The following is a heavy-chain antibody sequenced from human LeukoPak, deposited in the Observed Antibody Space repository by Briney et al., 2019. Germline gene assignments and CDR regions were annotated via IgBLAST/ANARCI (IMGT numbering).Heavy chain of an antibody. J-gene: IGHJ4*02. CDR2: ISGSGGST. D-gene: IGHD6-13*01. CDR3: AKSVLNIAAEVDY. V-gene: IGHV3-23*01. CDR1: GFTVSTNY. Sequence: GGSLILSCVASGFTVSTNYMSWVRQAPGKGLEWVSAISGSGGSTYYADSVKGRFTISRDNSKNTLYLQMNSLRAEDTAVYYCAKSVLNIAAEVDYWGQGTLVTVSS.